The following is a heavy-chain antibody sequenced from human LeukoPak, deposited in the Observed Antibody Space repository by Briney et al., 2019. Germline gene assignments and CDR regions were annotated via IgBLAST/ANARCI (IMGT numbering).Heavy chain of an antibody. CDR2: IYSGGST. CDR1: GFTVSSNY. V-gene: IGHV3-66*01. CDR3: ARGSIRGDYYYYYMDV. D-gene: IGHD3-10*01. Sequence: TGGSLRLSCAASGFTVSSNYMSWVRQAPGKGLEWVSGIYSGGSTYYADSVKGRFTISRDNAKNSLYLQMNSLRAEDTAVYYCARGSIRGDYYYYYMDVWGKGTTVTVSS. J-gene: IGHJ6*03.